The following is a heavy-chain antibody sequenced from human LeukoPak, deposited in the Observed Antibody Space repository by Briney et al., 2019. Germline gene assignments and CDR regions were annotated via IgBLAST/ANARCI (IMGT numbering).Heavy chain of an antibody. V-gene: IGHV3-48*03. CDR2: ISSSGSTI. D-gene: IGHD2/OR15-2a*01. J-gene: IGHJ4*02. CDR3: AKDEANRFDS. Sequence: GGSLRLSCAASGFTFSSYEMNWVRQAPGKGLEWVSYISSSGSTIYYADSVKGRFTISRDNSKNMVYLQMNSLRAEDTAVYYCAKDEANRFDSWGQGTLLTVSS. CDR1: GFTFSSYE.